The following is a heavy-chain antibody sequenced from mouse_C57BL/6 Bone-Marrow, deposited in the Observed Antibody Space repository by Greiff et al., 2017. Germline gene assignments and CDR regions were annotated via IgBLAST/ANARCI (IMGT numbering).Heavy chain of an antibody. J-gene: IGHJ3*01. Sequence: EVKLMESGEGLVKPGGSLKLSCAASGFTFSSYAMSWVRQTPEKRLEWVAYISSGGDYIYYADTVKGRFTISRDNARNTLYLQMSSLKSEDTAMYYCTRDRYGSSSAWFAYWGQGTLVTVSA. CDR3: TRDRYGSSSAWFAY. D-gene: IGHD1-1*01. V-gene: IGHV5-9-1*02. CDR1: GFTFSSYA. CDR2: ISSGGDYI.